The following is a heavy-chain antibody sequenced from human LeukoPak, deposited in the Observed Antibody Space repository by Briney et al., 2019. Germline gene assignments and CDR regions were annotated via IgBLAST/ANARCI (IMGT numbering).Heavy chain of an antibody. Sequence: GGSLRLSCVGSGFLFSSYSINWVRQAPGKGLEWVSSISSSSDHVYYADSVKGRFTISRDNAQNSLFLQMNSLRAEDTAVYYCARAGIFSSSYGISWDYWGQGALVAVSS. CDR2: ISSSSDHV. CDR1: GFLFSSYS. D-gene: IGHD6-6*01. V-gene: IGHV3-21*01. J-gene: IGHJ4*02. CDR3: ARAGIFSSSYGISWDY.